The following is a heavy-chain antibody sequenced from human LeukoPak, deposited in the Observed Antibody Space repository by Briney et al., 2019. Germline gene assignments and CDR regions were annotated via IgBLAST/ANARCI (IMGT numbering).Heavy chain of an antibody. V-gene: IGHV4-4*07. J-gene: IGHJ4*02. CDR2: IFNLGIT. CDR3: ARGVWDSRDPLSYYFDH. CDR1: GGSISTYY. Sequence: PSETLSHTCTVCGGSISTYYWTWIRQPAGKGLEWIGRIFNLGITKYNPSLKSRVTMSVDTSKNQFSLKLTSVTAADTAVYYCARGVWDSRDPLSYYFDHWGQGTLVAVSS. D-gene: IGHD3-16*01.